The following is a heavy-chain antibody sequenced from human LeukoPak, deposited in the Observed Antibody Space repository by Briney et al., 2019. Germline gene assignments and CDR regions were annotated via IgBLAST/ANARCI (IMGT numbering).Heavy chain of an antibody. Sequence: PSETLSLTCTVSGGSISSYYWSWIRQPPGKGLEWVGYIYYSGSTNYNPSLKSRVTISVDTSKNQFSLKLSSVTVADTAVYYCARAENFWSGVDYYYGMDVWGQGTTVTVSS. CDR2: IYYSGST. V-gene: IGHV4-59*01. J-gene: IGHJ6*02. CDR1: GGSISSYY. D-gene: IGHD3-3*01. CDR3: ARAENFWSGVDYYYGMDV.